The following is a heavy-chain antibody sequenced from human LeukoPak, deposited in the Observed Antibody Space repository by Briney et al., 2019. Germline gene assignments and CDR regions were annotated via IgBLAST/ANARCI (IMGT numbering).Heavy chain of an antibody. J-gene: IGHJ4*02. D-gene: IGHD5-24*01. CDR1: GFTVSSNY. CDR3: AAGYNSGLAY. V-gene: IGHV3-21*01. Sequence: PGGSLRLSCAASGFTVSSNYMSWVRQAPGKGLEWVSSISSSSSYIYYADSVKGRFTISRDNAKNSLYLQMNSLRAEDTAVYYCAAGYNSGLAYWGQGTLVTVSS. CDR2: ISSSSSYI.